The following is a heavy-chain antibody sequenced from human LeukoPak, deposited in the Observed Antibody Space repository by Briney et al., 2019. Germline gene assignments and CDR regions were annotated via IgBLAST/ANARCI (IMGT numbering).Heavy chain of an antibody. V-gene: IGHV4-34*01. D-gene: IGHD6-19*01. CDR2: INHSGST. CDR1: DGSISGYY. J-gene: IGHJ1*01. CDR3: ARGLSWAVAGKGSPFQH. Sequence: SDTLSLTCDVSDGSISGYYWSWVRQPPGKGLEWIGEINHSGSTNYNPSLKSRVTISVDTSKNQFSLKLSSVTAADTAVYYCARGLSWAVAGKGSPFQHWGQGTLVTVSS.